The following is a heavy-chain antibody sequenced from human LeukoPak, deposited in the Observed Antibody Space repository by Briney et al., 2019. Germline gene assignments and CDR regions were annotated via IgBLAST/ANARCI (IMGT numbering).Heavy chain of an antibody. V-gene: IGHV3-43*02. CDR2: ITGDGSST. J-gene: IGHJ4*02. Sequence: GGSLRLSCAASGFTFDHYAMHWVRQAPGKGLEWVSLITGDGSSTYYADSVKGRFTISRDNSKNSLYLQMSSLRTEDIALYYCAKDMGDYYGSGSYPLFHYWGQRTLVTVSS. CDR1: GFTFDHYA. D-gene: IGHD3-10*01. CDR3: AKDMGDYYGSGSYPLFHY.